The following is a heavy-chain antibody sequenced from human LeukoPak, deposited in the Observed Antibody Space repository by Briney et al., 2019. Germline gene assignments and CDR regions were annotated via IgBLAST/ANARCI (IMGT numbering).Heavy chain of an antibody. D-gene: IGHD3-10*01. CDR2: ISSSGSTI. V-gene: IGHV3-48*03. J-gene: IGHJ4*02. CDR1: GFTFSSYE. CDR3: ARSYRGSGTPDY. Sequence: GGSLRLSCAASGFTFSSYEMNWVRQAPGKGLEWVSYISSSGSTIYYADSVKGRFTISRDNAKNSLYLQMNSLRAEDTAVYYCARSYRGSGTPDYWGQGTLVAVST.